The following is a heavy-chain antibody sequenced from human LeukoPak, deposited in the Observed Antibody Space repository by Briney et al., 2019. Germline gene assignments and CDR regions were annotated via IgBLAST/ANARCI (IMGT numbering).Heavy chain of an antibody. CDR1: GGSISTYF. Sequence: PSETLSLTCTVSGGSISTYFWSWLRQPPGKGLEWIGYIYYSGSTNYNPSLKSRVTISVDTSKNQFSLKLSSVTAADTAVYYCARGLGIAVAGEAPWGQGTLVTVSS. CDR2: IYYSGST. CDR3: ARGLGIAVAGEAP. V-gene: IGHV4-59*12. D-gene: IGHD6-19*01. J-gene: IGHJ4*02.